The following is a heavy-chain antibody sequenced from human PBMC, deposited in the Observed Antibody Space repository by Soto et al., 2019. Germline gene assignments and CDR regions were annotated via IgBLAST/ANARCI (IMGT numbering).Heavy chain of an antibody. Sequence: EVQLLESGGGLIQPGGSLILSCAASGFTFSTFDMTWVRQPPGKGLEWVSLIRGISGSTYYPDPVKGRFTISKDNSKNTLYLQMNSLRAEDTDVYFCVKGAWLDYWGQGNMVTVSS. CDR1: GFTFSTFD. J-gene: IGHJ4*02. CDR2: IRGISGST. CDR3: VKGAWLDY. V-gene: IGHV3-23*01.